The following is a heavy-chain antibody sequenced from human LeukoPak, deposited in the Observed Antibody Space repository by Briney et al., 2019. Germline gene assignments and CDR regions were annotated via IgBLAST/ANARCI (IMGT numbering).Heavy chain of an antibody. CDR3: AKDRNIVVVPAAISH. J-gene: IGHJ4*02. V-gene: IGHV3-23*01. D-gene: IGHD2-2*02. CDR2: ISGSGGST. CDR1: GFTFSSYA. Sequence: GGSLRLSCAASGFTFSSYAMSWVRQAPGKGLEWVSAISGSGGSTHYADSVKGRFTISRDNSKNTLYLQMNSLRAEDTAVYYCAKDRNIVVVPAAISHWGQGTLVTVSS.